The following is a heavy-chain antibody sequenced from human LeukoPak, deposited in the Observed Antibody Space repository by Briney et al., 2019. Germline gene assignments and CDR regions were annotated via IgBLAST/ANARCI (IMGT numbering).Heavy chain of an antibody. Sequence: SHTLSLPCNVSGGSIRSGDFWCSWIRQPPEKDLEWIAYISKTGSAASHPSLKSRVTISVDTSKNQFFLKLTSVTAADTAVYYCARRWGSGSHTDWFDTWSQGTLVTVSS. V-gene: IGHV4-30-4*01. CDR1: GGSIRSGDFW. CDR2: ISKTGSA. D-gene: IGHD3-10*01. CDR3: ARRWGSGSHTDWFDT. J-gene: IGHJ5*02.